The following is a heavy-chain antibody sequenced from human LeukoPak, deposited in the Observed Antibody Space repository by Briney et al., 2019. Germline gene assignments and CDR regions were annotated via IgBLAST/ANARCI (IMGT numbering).Heavy chain of an antibody. J-gene: IGHJ1*01. D-gene: IGHD2-15*01. Sequence: PSETLSLTCTVSGGSISSYYWSWTRQPPGKGLEWIGYIYYSGTTNYNPSLKSRVTISVDTSKNQFSLKLSSVTAADTAVYYCAREDYCSGGSCYSGYFQHWGQGTLVTVSS. CDR3: AREDYCSGGSCYSGYFQH. CDR2: IYYSGTT. V-gene: IGHV4-59*01. CDR1: GGSISSYY.